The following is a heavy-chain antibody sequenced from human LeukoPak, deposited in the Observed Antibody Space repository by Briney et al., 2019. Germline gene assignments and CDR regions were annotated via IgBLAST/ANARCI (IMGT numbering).Heavy chain of an antibody. CDR1: GFTFNTYA. CDR3: AKEMSASPNYYGSGSYYNAFDY. D-gene: IGHD3-10*01. V-gene: IGHV3-23*01. CDR2: ICGSGGCT. Sequence: PGGFLRLSCEASGFTFNTYAIYWVRQAPGKGLEWVSGICGSGGCTYYADSVKGRFTISRDNSKNTLYLQMNSLRAEDTAVYYCAKEMSASPNYYGSGSYYNAFDYWGQGTLVTVSS. J-gene: IGHJ4*02.